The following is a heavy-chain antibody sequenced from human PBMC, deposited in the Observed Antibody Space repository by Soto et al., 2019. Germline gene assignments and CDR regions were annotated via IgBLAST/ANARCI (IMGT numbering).Heavy chain of an antibody. Sequence: ASESLSLTCTVSGGSISSSSYYWGWIRQPPGKGLEWIGSIYYSGSTYYNPSLKSRVTISVDTSKNQFSLKLSSVTAADTAVYYCASSSGSYQSKLSYWGQGTLVTVSS. V-gene: IGHV4-39*01. D-gene: IGHD1-26*01. CDR1: GGSISSSSYY. J-gene: IGHJ4*02. CDR3: ASSSGSYQSKLSY. CDR2: IYYSGST.